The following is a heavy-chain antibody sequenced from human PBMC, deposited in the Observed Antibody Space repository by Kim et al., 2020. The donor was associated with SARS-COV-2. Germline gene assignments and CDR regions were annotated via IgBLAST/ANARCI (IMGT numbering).Heavy chain of an antibody. V-gene: IGHV3-33*01. D-gene: IGHD6-19*01. CDR3: AREGSSGWSPYYYYYGMDV. J-gene: IGHJ6*02. Sequence: GGSLRLSCAASGFTFSSYGMHWVRQAPGKGLEWVAVIWYDGSNKYYADSVKGRFTISRDNSKNTLYLQMNSLRAKDTAVYYCAREGSSGWSPYYYYYGMDVWGQGTTVTVSS. CDR2: IWYDGSNK. CDR1: GFTFSSYG.